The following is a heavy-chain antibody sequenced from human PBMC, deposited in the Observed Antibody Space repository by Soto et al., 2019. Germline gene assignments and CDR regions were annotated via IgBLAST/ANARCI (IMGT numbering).Heavy chain of an antibody. Sequence: PSQTLSLTCAISGDSVSSNSAAWNWIRQSPSRGLEWLGRTYYRSKWYNDYAVSVKSRITINPDTSKNQFSLQLNSVTPEDTAVYYCAREFVVVPAAHPLGYYGMDVWGQGTTVTVSS. CDR3: AREFVVVPAAHPLGYYGMDV. J-gene: IGHJ6*02. D-gene: IGHD2-2*01. CDR1: GDSVSSNSAA. V-gene: IGHV6-1*01. CDR2: TYYRSKWYN.